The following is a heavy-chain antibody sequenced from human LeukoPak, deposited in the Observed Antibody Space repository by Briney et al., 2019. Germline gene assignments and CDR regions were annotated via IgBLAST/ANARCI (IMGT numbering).Heavy chain of an antibody. CDR2: INHSGST. J-gene: IGHJ6*04. CDR3: ARGHFKAVTKFATRHV. V-gene: IGHV4-38-2*01. D-gene: IGHD4-17*01. Sequence: ASETLSLTCAVSGYSISSGYYWGWIRQPPGKGLEWIGEINHSGSTNYNPSLKSRVTISVDTSKNQFSLKLSSVTAADTAVYYCARGHFKAVTKFATRHVWGKGTTVTVSS. CDR1: GYSISSGYY.